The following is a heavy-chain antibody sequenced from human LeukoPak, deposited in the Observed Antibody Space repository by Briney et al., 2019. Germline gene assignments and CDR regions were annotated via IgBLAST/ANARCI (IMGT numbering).Heavy chain of an antibody. D-gene: IGHD6-13*01. CDR2: ISGSDGST. Sequence: PGGSLRLSCAASGFTFRKYAMTWVRQAPGKGLEWVSAISGSDGSTYYTDSVKGRFTISRDNSKNTLYLQMSSLRAEDTAVYYCAKSGRTGITAADLDYWGQGTLVTVSS. CDR1: GFTFRKYA. V-gene: IGHV3-23*01. CDR3: AKSGRTGITAADLDY. J-gene: IGHJ4*02.